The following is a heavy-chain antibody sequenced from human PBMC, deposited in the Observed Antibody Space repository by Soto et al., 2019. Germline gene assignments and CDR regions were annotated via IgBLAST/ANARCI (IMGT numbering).Heavy chain of an antibody. CDR2: IYYSGST. CDR1: GGSISSGGYY. D-gene: IGHD6-13*01. V-gene: IGHV4-31*03. Sequence: QVQLQESGPGLVKPSQTLSLTCTVSGGSISSGGYYWSWIRQPPGKGLEWIGYIYYSGSTYYNPSLKSRVTISLDTSKNQYALQLSSVTAADTDVYYCARGKRIAAAAPPRAFDYWGQGTLVTVSS. J-gene: IGHJ4*02. CDR3: ARGKRIAAAAPPRAFDY.